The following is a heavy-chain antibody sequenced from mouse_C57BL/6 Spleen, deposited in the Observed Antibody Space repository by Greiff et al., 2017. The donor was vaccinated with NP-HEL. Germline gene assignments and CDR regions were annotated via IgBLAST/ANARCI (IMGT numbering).Heavy chain of an antibody. V-gene: IGHV5-17*01. Sequence: DVMLVESGGGLVKPGGSLKLSCAASGFTFSDYGMHWVRQAPEKGLEWVAYISSGSSTIYYADTVKGRFTFSRDTAKNTLFLQMTSLRSEDTAMYYCARRDYGSYDMDYWGQGTSVTVSS. CDR2: ISSGSSTI. D-gene: IGHD1-1*01. CDR1: GFTFSDYG. J-gene: IGHJ4*01. CDR3: ARRDYGSYDMDY.